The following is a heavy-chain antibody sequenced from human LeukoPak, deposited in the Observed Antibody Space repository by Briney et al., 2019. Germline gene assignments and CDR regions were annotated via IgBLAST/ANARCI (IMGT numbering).Heavy chain of an antibody. D-gene: IGHD6-6*01. CDR1: GIILDEYG. Sequence: GGSLRLSCAASGIILDEYGMSWVRRAPGKGLEWVSGIKWNGGSTGYADSVKGRFTISRDNSKNTLYLQMNSLRAEDTAVYYCAKDPLMYSSSFRYMDVWGKGTTVTVSS. V-gene: IGHV3-20*04. CDR3: AKDPLMYSSSFRYMDV. CDR2: IKWNGGST. J-gene: IGHJ6*03.